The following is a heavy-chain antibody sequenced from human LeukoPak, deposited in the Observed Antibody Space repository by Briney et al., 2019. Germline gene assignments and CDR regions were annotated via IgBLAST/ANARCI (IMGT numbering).Heavy chain of an antibody. CDR3: AKDEDIVVVPAADY. Sequence: GGSLRLSCAASGFTFSSYWMSWVRQAPGKGLEWVSSISSSSSYIYYADSVKGRFTISRDNAKNSLYLQMNSLRAEDTAVYYCAKDEDIVVVPAADYWGQGTLVTVSS. D-gene: IGHD2-2*01. CDR2: ISSSSSYI. CDR1: GFTFSSYW. J-gene: IGHJ4*02. V-gene: IGHV3-21*04.